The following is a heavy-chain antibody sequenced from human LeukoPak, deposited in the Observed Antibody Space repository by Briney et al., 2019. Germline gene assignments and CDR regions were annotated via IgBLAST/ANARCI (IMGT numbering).Heavy chain of an antibody. D-gene: IGHD1-26*01. V-gene: IGHV4-39*01. CDR2: NYYSGST. CDR3: ARHVVGATVYYFDY. J-gene: IGHJ4*02. CDR1: GGSISSSSYY. Sequence: SDTLSVTCTVSGGSISSSSYYWGWIRRTPGKGLEWIGSNYYSGSTYYNPSLKSRVTIYVDTSKSQFSLKLSSVTAADTAVYYCARHVVGATVYYFDYWGQGTLVTVSS.